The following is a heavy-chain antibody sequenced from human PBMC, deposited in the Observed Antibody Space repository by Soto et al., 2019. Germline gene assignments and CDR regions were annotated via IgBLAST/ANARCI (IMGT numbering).Heavy chain of an antibody. Sequence: QVQLVESGGGLVEPGGSLRLTCTASGFSFGGSYMNWIRQAPGKGLEWISYISGSRTYTNYADSVRGRFTISRNNAEGSLYLEMSSLRAEDTAVYYCARGLKVRQGDSDNWNAVGAFEIWGQGTMVSVSS. CDR1: GFSFGGSY. V-gene: IGHV3-11*06. D-gene: IGHD1-20*01. CDR2: ISGSRTYT. CDR3: ARGLKVRQGDSDNWNAVGAFEI. J-gene: IGHJ3*02.